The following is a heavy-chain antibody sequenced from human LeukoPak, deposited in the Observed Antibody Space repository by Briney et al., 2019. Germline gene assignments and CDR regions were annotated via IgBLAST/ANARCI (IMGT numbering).Heavy chain of an antibody. D-gene: IGHD6-6*01. Sequence: PSQTLSLTCTVSGGSISGGSYYWSWIRQPAGKGLEWIGRIYTSGSTNYNPSLKSRVTISVDTSKNQFSLKLSSVTAADTAVYYCAREVAARPRDNWYFDLWGRGTLVTVSS. CDR1: GGSISGGSYY. CDR2: IYTSGST. J-gene: IGHJ2*01. CDR3: AREVAARPRDNWYFDL. V-gene: IGHV4-61*02.